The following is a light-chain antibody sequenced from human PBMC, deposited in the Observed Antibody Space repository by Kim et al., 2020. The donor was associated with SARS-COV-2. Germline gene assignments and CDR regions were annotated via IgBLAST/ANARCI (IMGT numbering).Light chain of an antibody. CDR3: QVWDNSPQLV. V-gene: IGLV3-9*01. J-gene: IGLJ3*02. Sequence: SYELTQPLSVSVALGQTARITCGGDKIGNRNVHWYQQKPGQAPVLVIYKDSSRPSGIPERFSGSNSGNTATLTISRAQAGDEADYYCQVWDNSPQLVFGGGTQLTVL. CDR2: KDS. CDR1: KIGNRN.